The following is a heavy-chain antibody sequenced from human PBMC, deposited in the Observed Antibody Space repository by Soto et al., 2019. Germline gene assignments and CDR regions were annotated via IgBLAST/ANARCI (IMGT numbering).Heavy chain of an antibody. CDR1: GDSVSSNSAA. Sequence: QSQTLSLTCAISGDSVSSNSAAWNWIRQSPSRGLEWLGRTYYRSKWYNDYAVSVKSRITINPDTSKNQFSLQLNSVTPEDTAVYYCARARGYCSGGSCYSYAFDIWGQGTMVTVSS. CDR2: TYYRSKWYN. J-gene: IGHJ3*02. V-gene: IGHV6-1*01. CDR3: ARARGYCSGGSCYSYAFDI. D-gene: IGHD2-15*01.